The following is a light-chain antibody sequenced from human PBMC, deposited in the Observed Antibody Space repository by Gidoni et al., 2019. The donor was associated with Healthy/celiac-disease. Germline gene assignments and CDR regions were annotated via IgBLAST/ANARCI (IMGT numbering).Light chain of an antibody. CDR1: QSVISSN. V-gene: IGKV3-20*01. Sequence: EIVLTQSPRTLSLSPGERATLSCRASQSVISSNLAGYQQKPGQAPRLLTYGASSRATGIPDRFSGSGSGTDFTLTISRREAEDFAVYYCQQYGSSPPITFXXXTRLEIK. CDR2: GAS. J-gene: IGKJ5*01. CDR3: QQYGSSPPIT.